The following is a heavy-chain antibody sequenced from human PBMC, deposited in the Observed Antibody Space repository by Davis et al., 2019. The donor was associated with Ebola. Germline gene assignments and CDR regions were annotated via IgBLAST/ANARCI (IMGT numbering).Heavy chain of an antibody. CDR1: GFTFSSYA. J-gene: IGHJ4*02. CDR3: ANGIIAVAGREMAR. CDR2: ISGSGGST. D-gene: IGHD6-19*01. V-gene: IGHV3-23*01. Sequence: GESLKISCAASGFTFSSYAMSWVRQAPGKGLEWVSAISGSGGSTYYADSVKGRFTISRDNSKNTLYLQMNSLRAEDTAVYYCANGIIAVAGREMARWGQGTLVTVS.